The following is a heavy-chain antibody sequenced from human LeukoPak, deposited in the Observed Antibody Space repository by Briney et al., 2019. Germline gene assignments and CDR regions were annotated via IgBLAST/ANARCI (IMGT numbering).Heavy chain of an antibody. Sequence: SETLSLTCSVSGDSITSYAWWSWVRQPPGKGLEWIGEIHLNGITNYNPSLKSRVTMSIDRSKNQFFLNLSSVTAADTAVYYCARDEGRVLGGTSLLYWGQGILVSVSS. CDR2: IHLNGIT. CDR1: GDSITSYAW. CDR3: ARDEGRVLGGTSLLY. J-gene: IGHJ4*02. V-gene: IGHV4-4*02. D-gene: IGHD2-8*02.